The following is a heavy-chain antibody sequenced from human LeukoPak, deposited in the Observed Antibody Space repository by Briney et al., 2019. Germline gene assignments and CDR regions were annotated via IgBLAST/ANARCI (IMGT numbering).Heavy chain of an antibody. CDR2: IYYSGST. D-gene: IGHD6-13*01. V-gene: IGHV4-59*08. CDR3: ARHEIAAAGTKVGSPFDY. J-gene: IGHJ4*02. CDR1: GGSISSYY. Sequence: SETLSLTCTVSGGSISSYYWSWIRQPPGKGLEWIGYIYYSGSTYYNPSLKSRVTISVDTSKNQFSLKLSSVTAADTAVYYCARHEIAAAGTKVGSPFDYWGQGTLVTVSS.